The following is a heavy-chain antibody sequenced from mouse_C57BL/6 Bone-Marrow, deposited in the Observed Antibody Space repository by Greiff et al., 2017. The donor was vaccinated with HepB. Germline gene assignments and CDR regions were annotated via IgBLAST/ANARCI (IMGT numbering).Heavy chain of an antibody. D-gene: IGHD3-2*02. V-gene: IGHV1-82*01. CDR2: IYPGDGDT. Sequence: QVQLQQSGPELVKPGASVKISCKASGYAFSSSWMNWVKQRPGKGLEWIGRIYPGDGDTNYNGKFKGKATLTADKSSSTAYMQHSSLTSEDSAVYFCARSAQAFDYWGQGTTLTVSS. CDR3: ARSAQAFDY. J-gene: IGHJ2*01. CDR1: GYAFSSSW.